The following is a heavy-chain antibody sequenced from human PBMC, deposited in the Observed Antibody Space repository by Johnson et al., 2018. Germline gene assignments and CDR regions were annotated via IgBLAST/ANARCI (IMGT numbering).Heavy chain of an antibody. D-gene: IGHD6-19*01. V-gene: IGHV1-8*01. J-gene: IGHJ4*02. CDR1: GYTFTTYD. CDR2: MNTNSGNT. Sequence: QVQLVESGAEVKKPGASVKVSCKASGYTFTTYDINWVRQGSGQRLEWMGWMNTNSGNTGYAQKFQGRVTMTRNTSINTAYMELSSLRYEDTAVYYCTRGGQWLAYSWGQGTLVTVSS. CDR3: TRGGQWLAYS.